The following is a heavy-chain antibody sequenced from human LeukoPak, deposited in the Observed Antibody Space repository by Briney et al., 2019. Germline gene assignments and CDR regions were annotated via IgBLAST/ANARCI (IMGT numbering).Heavy chain of an antibody. J-gene: IGHJ4*02. D-gene: IGHD1-26*01. V-gene: IGHV4/OR15-8*02. CDR3: ATRSPLVNAIL. CDR1: GGSISNGNW. Sequence: PSETLSLTCFVSGGSISNGNWCSWVRPPPGKGLEWIGEIYHTETTNYNASLERRVTISIDKSNNHFSLKLRSVTAADTAVYYCATRSPLVNAILWGQGTLVTVSS. CDR2: IYHTETT.